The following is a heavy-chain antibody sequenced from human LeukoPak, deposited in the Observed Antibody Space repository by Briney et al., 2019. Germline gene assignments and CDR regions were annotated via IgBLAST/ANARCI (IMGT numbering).Heavy chain of an antibody. D-gene: IGHD2-15*01. V-gene: IGHV1-69*02. CDR3: ARANGGRDAFDI. J-gene: IGHJ3*02. CDR1: GGTFSSYT. Sequence: SVKVSCKASGGTFSSYTISWVRQAPGQGLEWMGRIIPILGIANYAQKFQGRVTITADKSTSTAYMELSSLRSKDTAVYYCARANGGRDAFDIWGEGTMVTVSS. CDR2: IIPILGIA.